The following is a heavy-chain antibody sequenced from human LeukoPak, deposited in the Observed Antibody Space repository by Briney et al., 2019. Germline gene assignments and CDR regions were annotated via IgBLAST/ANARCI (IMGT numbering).Heavy chain of an antibody. Sequence: GGSLRLSCAASGFTFSTFAMIWVRQPPGKGLEWVSSIFPSGGEIHYADSVRGRSTISRDNSKSTLSLQMNSLRAEDTAIYYCATYRQVLLPFESWGQGTLVTVSS. CDR2: IFPSGGEI. CDR3: ATYRQVLLPFES. CDR1: GFTFSTFA. V-gene: IGHV3-23*01. D-gene: IGHD2-8*02. J-gene: IGHJ4*02.